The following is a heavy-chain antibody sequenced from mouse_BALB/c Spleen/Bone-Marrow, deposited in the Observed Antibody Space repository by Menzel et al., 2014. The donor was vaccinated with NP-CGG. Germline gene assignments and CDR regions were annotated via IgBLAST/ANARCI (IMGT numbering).Heavy chain of an antibody. V-gene: IGHV14-3*02. Sequence: VQVVESGAELVKPGASVKLSCTASGFNIKDTYMHWVKQRPEQGLEWIGRIDPANGNTKYDPKFQGKATITADTSSNTAYLQLSSPASEDAAIYYCARFQLRRLLDYWGQGTSVTVSS. J-gene: IGHJ4*01. CDR1: GFNIKDTY. CDR3: ARFQLRRLLDY. D-gene: IGHD2-12*01. CDR2: IDPANGNT.